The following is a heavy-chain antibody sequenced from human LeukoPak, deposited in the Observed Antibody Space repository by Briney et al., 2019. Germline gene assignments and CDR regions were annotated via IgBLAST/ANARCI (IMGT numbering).Heavy chain of an antibody. Sequence: PSETLSLTCTVSGGSVSSSSYYWGWIRQPPGKGLEWIGSIYHSGSTYYNPSLKSRVTISVDTSKNQFSLKLSSVTAADTAVYYCARVNPQQPGPYFDYWGQGTLVTVSS. CDR3: ARVNPQQPGPYFDY. D-gene: IGHD6-13*01. V-gene: IGHV4-39*07. CDR1: GGSVSSSSYY. CDR2: IYHSGST. J-gene: IGHJ4*02.